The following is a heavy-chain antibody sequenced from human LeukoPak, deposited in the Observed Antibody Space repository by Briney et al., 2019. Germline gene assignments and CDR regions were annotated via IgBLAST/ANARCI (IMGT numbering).Heavy chain of an antibody. CDR3: ARVGSSGWYEAVY. D-gene: IGHD6-19*01. V-gene: IGHV3-9*01. CDR2: ISWNSGNI. J-gene: IGHJ4*02. Sequence: PGRSLRLSCAASGFTFDDYAMHWVRQAPGKGLEWVSGISWNSGNIDYADSVKGRFSISRDNAKNSLYLQMNSLRAEDTAVYYCARVGSSGWYEAVYWGQGTLVTVSS. CDR1: GFTFDDYA.